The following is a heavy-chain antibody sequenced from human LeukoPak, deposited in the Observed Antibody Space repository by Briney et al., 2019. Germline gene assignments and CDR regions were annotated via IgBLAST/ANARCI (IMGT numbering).Heavy chain of an antibody. V-gene: IGHV4-59*08. CDR2: IYYSEST. J-gene: IGHJ4*02. Sequence: SETLSLTRTVSGGSIRDYYWSWIRRPPRKGLEWIGYIYYSESTNFNPCLKSRVTISVDTSKNQYSLKLTSVIAADTAIYYCARLIPPYYFDSWGQGTHVTVSS. CDR3: ARLIPPYYFDS. CDR1: GGSIRDYY. D-gene: IGHD3-16*01.